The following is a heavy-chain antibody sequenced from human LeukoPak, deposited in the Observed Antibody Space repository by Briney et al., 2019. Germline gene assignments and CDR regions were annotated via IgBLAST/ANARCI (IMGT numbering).Heavy chain of an antibody. CDR1: GYTFTSSA. CDR3: ARDLVLRFLEWFPSPYYYYGMDV. CDR2: INTNTGNP. V-gene: IGHV7-4-1*02. Sequence: ASVKVSCKASGYTFTSSAMNWVRQAPGQGLEYMGWINTNTGNPTYAQGFTGRFVFSLDTSVSTAYLQISSLKAEDTAVYYCARDLVLRFLEWFPSPYYYYGMDVWGQGTTVTVSS. D-gene: IGHD3-3*01. J-gene: IGHJ6*02.